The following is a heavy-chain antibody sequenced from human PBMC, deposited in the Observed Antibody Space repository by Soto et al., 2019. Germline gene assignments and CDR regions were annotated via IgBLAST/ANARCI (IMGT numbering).Heavy chain of an antibody. CDR1: GFTFSIYR. CDR2: ITNNGGST. CDR3: VKNDWQLVGGIF. J-gene: IGHJ4*02. V-gene: IGHV3-64D*06. D-gene: IGHD6-6*01. Sequence: QTGGSLRLSCSASGFTFSIYRMDWVRQAPGKGLQYVSGITNNGGSTYYADSVKGRFTISRDNSKNTLYLQMSSLRTEDTAIYYCVKNDWQLVGGIFWGQGTLVTVSS.